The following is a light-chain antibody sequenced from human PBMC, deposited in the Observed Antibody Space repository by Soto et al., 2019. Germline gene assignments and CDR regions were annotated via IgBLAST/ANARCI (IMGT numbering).Light chain of an antibody. CDR1: SSDVGTYDF. V-gene: IGLV2-11*01. CDR3: SLYAGKFYV. J-gene: IGLJ1*01. CDR2: DVS. Sequence: QSVLTQPRSVSGSPGQSVTISCTGTSSDVGTYDFVSWYQQHPGKAPRLMIFDVSERPSGVPDRFSGSKSGNTASLTISGLQVENEADYSCSLYAGKFYVFGTGTKVTV.